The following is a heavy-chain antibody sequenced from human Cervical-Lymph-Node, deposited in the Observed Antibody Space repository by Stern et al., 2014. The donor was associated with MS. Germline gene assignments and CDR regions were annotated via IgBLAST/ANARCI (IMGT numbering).Heavy chain of an antibody. CDR2: IYPGDSDA. J-gene: IGHJ3*02. V-gene: IGHV5-51*01. Sequence: EVQLVESGAEVKKPGESLKISCQASGYSFTKYWIGWGRLMPGKGLEWMGIIYPGDSDARYNPSFQGLVPVSVDTSINPAYMQWSSLKASDTAIYYCARLPDAFDIWGQGTMVTVSS. CDR1: GYSFTKYW. CDR3: ARLPDAFDI.